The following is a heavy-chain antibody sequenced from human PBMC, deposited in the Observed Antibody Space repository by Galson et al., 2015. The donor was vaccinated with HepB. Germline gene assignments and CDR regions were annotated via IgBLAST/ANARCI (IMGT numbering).Heavy chain of an antibody. V-gene: IGHV1-46*04. CDR2: IDPSGGTT. J-gene: IGHJ3*02. Sequence: SVKVSCXXSGYTFTSYYMHWVRQAPGQGLEXMGIIDPSGGTTSYAQRLQGRVTMTRDTSTSTVYMELSSLRSEDTAVYYCAGNYYGSGSYHNAFDIWGQGTMVTVSS. D-gene: IGHD3-10*01. CDR1: GYTFTSYY. CDR3: AGNYYGSGSYHNAFDI.